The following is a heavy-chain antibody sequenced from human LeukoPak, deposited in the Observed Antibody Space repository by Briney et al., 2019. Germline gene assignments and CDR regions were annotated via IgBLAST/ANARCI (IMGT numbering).Heavy chain of an antibody. V-gene: IGHV4-39*01. D-gene: IGHD2-2*01. CDR1: GDSISSSRHS. J-gene: IGHJ6*02. CDR3: VRIYCTSTSCYGDSYYGMDV. CDR2: ISYSGST. Sequence: SETLSLTCTVSGDSISSSRHSWGWIRQPPGKGLEWIGSISYSGSTYYNPSLKTRVTMSVDTSENQFSLKLSSVAAADSTVYYCVRIYCTSTSCYGDSYYGMDVWGQGTTVTVSS.